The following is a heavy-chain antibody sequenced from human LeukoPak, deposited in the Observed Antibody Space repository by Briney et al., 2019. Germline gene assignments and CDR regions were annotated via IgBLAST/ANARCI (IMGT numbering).Heavy chain of an antibody. D-gene: IGHD3-9*01. J-gene: IGHJ2*01. V-gene: IGHV1-24*01. CDR2: FDPEDGET. CDR3: ATKLDILTGYSNRYFDL. CDR1: GYTLTELS. Sequence: ASVKVSCKVSGYTLTELSMHWVRQAPGKGLEWMGGFDPEDGETIYAQKFQGRVTMTEDTSTDTAYMELSSLRSEDTAVYYCATKLDILTGYSNRYFDLWGRGTLVTVSS.